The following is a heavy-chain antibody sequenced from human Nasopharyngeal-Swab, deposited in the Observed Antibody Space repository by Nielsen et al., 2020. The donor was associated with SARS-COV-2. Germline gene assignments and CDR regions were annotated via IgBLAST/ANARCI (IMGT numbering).Heavy chain of an antibody. Sequence: SVKVSCKASGHSFADFYIHWVRQAPGQGLEWMGRIIPIVGTPNYAQKFQGRVTITADKYTTIGYLELSSLRSDDTAVYYCARLGVADDFDVWGQGTMVTVSS. CDR3: ARLGVADDFDV. J-gene: IGHJ3*01. V-gene: IGHV1-69*08. CDR2: IIPIVGTP. D-gene: IGHD2-15*01. CDR1: GHSFADFY.